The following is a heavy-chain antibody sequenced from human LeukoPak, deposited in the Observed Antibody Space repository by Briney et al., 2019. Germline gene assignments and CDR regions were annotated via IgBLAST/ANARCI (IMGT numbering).Heavy chain of an antibody. J-gene: IGHJ3*02. V-gene: IGHV3-66*01. Sequence: GGSLRLSCAASGFTVSSNYMSWVRQAPGKGLEWVSVIYSGGSTSYADSVKGRFTISRDNSKNTLYLQMNSLRAEDAAVYYCARDRIQLWLHAFDIWGQGTMVTVSS. CDR2: IYSGGST. D-gene: IGHD5-18*01. CDR3: ARDRIQLWLHAFDI. CDR1: GFTVSSNY.